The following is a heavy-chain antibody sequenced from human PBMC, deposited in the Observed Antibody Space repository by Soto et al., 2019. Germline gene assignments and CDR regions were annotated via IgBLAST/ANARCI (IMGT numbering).Heavy chain of an antibody. Sequence: QVQLVESGGGVVQPGRSLRLSCAASGFTFSSYAMHWVRQAPGKGLEWVAVISYDGSNKYYADSVKGRFTISRDNSKNTLYLQMNSLRAEDTAVYYCARDRIRAAAGYFDCWGQGTLVTVSS. CDR3: ARDRIRAAAGYFDC. CDR1: GFTFSSYA. CDR2: ISYDGSNK. D-gene: IGHD6-13*01. J-gene: IGHJ4*02. V-gene: IGHV3-30-3*01.